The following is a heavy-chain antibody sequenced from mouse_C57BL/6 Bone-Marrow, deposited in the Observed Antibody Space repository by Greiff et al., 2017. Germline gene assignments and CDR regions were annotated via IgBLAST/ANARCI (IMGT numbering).Heavy chain of an antibody. Sequence: QVQLQQPGAELVKPGASVKMSCKASGYTFTSYWITWVKQRPGQGLEWIGDIYPGSGSTKYNEKFKSKATLTVDTSSSTAYMQLSSLTSEDSAVYYCARRDYGSAWFAYWGQGTLVTVSA. CDR1: GYTFTSYW. V-gene: IGHV1-55*01. CDR2: IYPGSGST. D-gene: IGHD1-1*01. CDR3: ARRDYGSAWFAY. J-gene: IGHJ3*01.